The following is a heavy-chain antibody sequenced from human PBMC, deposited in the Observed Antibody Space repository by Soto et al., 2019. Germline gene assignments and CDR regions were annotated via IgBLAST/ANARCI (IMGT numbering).Heavy chain of an antibody. CDR1: GYTFTNYW. CDR3: AIPSSTQGRLYYVMDV. D-gene: IGHD3-3*01. V-gene: IGHV5-10-1*01. Sequence: PGESLKISCKGSGYTFTNYWINWVRQVPGKGLEWMGNIDPSDSYTNYSPSFQGHVTFSTDKSVNTAYLQWTSLKASDTAMYFCAIPSSTQGRLYYVMDVWGQGTTVTVSS. J-gene: IGHJ6*02. CDR2: IDPSDSYT.